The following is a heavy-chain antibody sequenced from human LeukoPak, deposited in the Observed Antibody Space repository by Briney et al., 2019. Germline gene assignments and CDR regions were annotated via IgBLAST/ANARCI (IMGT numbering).Heavy chain of an antibody. Sequence: GGSLKLSCAASGFTFSSYWMTWVRQAPGKGLDWVSYITASGTTYYADSVKGRFTISRDISNNTLYLQMNGLRAEDTALYYCAKDRYDTSVWPYYYAMDVWGQGTTVTVSS. D-gene: IGHD3-22*01. CDR2: ITASGTT. CDR3: AKDRYDTSVWPYYYAMDV. CDR1: GFTFSSYW. V-gene: IGHV3-23*01. J-gene: IGHJ6*02.